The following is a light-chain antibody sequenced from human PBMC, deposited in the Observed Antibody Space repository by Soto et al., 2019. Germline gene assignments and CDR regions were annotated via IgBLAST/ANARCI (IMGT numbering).Light chain of an antibody. V-gene: IGKV1-33*01. CDR2: DAS. J-gene: IGKJ5*01. CDR3: QQFDNVPFT. CDR1: QDITNY. Sequence: DIQMTQSPSSLSASVGDRVTIICQASQDITNYLNWYQQKPGKAPKLLIYDASNLETGVPSRFSGSGSGTHFSFTISSLQPEDIPTYYCQQFDNVPFTFGQGTRLEMK.